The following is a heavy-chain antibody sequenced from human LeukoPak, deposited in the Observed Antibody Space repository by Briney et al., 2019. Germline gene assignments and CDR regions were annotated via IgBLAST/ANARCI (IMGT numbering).Heavy chain of an antibody. Sequence: PGGSLRLSCAASGFTFRSYAMSWVRQAPGKGLEWVSGISGSGDSTYYADSVKGRFTISRDNSKNTLHLQMNSLRVEDTAVYYCAKLKGVDYDFWSGLIGYWGQGTLVTVSS. CDR3: AKLKGVDYDFWSGLIGY. D-gene: IGHD3-3*01. CDR2: ISGSGDST. CDR1: GFTFRSYA. J-gene: IGHJ4*02. V-gene: IGHV3-23*01.